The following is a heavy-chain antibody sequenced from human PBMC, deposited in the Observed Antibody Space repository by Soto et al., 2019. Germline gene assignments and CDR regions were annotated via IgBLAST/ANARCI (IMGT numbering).Heavy chain of an antibody. V-gene: IGHV1-69*13. CDR3: ATYPRGRGYYYGMDV. CDR2: IIPIFGTA. CDR1: GGAFSSYA. Sequence: SVKVSCKASGGAFSSYAISWVRQAPGQGLEWMGGIIPIFGTANYAQKFQGRVTITADESTSTAYMELSSLRSEDTAVYYCATYPRGRGYYYGMDVWGQGTTVTVSS. J-gene: IGHJ6*02. D-gene: IGHD1-26*01.